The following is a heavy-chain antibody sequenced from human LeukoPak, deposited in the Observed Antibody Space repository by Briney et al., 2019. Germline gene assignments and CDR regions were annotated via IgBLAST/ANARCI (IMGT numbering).Heavy chain of an antibody. D-gene: IGHD6-19*01. J-gene: IGHJ4*02. CDR1: GFTVCSNY. V-gene: IGHV3-53*01. CDR2: IYSGGTT. CDR3: ARLSGWFDY. Sequence: GGSLRLSCAASGFTVCSNYISWVRQAPGKGLEWVSLIYSGGTTYYAESVKGRFTISRDNSKNTLYLQMNSLRAEDTAVYYCARLSGWFDYWGQGTLVTVSS.